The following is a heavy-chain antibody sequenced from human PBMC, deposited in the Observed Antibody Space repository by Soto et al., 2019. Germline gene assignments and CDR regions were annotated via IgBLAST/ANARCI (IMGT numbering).Heavy chain of an antibody. Sequence: GGSLRLSCAASGFTFSSYAMSWVRQAPGKGLEWVSAISGSGGSTYYADSVKGRFTISRDNSKNTLYLQMNSLRAEDTAVYYCAKDATDAYYYYYYGMDVWGQGTTVTVSS. D-gene: IGHD2-15*01. CDR3: AKDATDAYYYYYYGMDV. CDR1: GFTFSSYA. CDR2: ISGSGGST. J-gene: IGHJ6*02. V-gene: IGHV3-23*01.